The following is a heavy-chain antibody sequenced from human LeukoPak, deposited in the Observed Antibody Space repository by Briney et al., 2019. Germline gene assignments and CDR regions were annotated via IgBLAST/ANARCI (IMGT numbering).Heavy chain of an antibody. D-gene: IGHD6-19*01. CDR3: ARASGYTSGWYDDAFDI. CDR1: GFTFSSSS. V-gene: IGHV3-21*01. J-gene: IGHJ3*02. CDR2: ISSSSSYI. Sequence: GGSLRLSCAASGFTFSSSSMNWVRQAPGKGLEWVSSISSSSSYIYYADSVKGRFTISRDNAKSSLYLQMNSLRAEDTAVYYCARASGYTSGWYDDAFDIWGQGTMVTVSS.